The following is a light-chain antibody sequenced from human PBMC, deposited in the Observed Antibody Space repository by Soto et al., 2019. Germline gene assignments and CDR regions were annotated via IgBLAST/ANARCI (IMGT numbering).Light chain of an antibody. J-gene: IGKJ1*01. Sequence: EIMLTQSPATLSLSPGERATLSCRASQSVSSYLAWYQQKPGQAPRLLIQDTSNRATGIPARFSGRGSGTDFTLTISSLEPEDFAVYYCQQYNSGPPWTFGQGTKVEI. CDR3: QQYNSGPPWT. CDR1: QSVSSY. V-gene: IGKV3-11*01. CDR2: DTS.